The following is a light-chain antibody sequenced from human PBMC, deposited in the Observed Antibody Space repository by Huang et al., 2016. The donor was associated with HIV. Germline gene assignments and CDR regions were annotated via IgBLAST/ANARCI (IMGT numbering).Light chain of an antibody. V-gene: IGKV3-15*01. J-gene: IGKJ1*01. Sequence: IVMTQSPVTLSVSPGERAALSCRAGQSIKSNLAWYQQKPGQAPGLLIYGAATRATGVLARFSGSGSGTEFTLTINNLQSDDFAVYYCQQYDYWPPVTFGQGTKV. CDR1: QSIKSN. CDR2: GAA. CDR3: QQYDYWPPVT.